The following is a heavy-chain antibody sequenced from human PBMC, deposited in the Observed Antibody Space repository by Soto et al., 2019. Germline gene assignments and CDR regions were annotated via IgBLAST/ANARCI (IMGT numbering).Heavy chain of an antibody. J-gene: IGHJ4*02. D-gene: IGHD6-19*01. CDR3: ARENDGSGNYDY. Sequence: ASVKVSCKASGGTFSSYAISWVRQAPGQGLEWMGGIIPIFGTANYAQKFQGRVTITADESTSTAYMELSSLRSEDTAVYYCARENDGSGNYDYWGQGTLVTVSS. CDR2: IIPIFGTA. V-gene: IGHV1-69*01. CDR1: GGTFSSYA.